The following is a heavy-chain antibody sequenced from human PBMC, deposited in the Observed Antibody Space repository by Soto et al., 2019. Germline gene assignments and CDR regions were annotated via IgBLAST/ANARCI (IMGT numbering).Heavy chain of an antibody. J-gene: IGHJ1*01. CDR1: GFTFGNYA. CDR2: IGGSGGDT. CDR3: ARCLGVGHCTHGRLPVFQH. D-gene: IGHD2-8*01. Sequence: EVQLLASGGGLVQPGGSLRLSCEASGFTFGNYAMSWVRQAPGKGLEWVSNIGGSGGDTYYAGSVKDRFTISRDNSENTLYLQMNSVRAEDTAVYYCARCLGVGHCTHGRLPVFQHWGQGTLVIVSS. V-gene: IGHV3-23*01.